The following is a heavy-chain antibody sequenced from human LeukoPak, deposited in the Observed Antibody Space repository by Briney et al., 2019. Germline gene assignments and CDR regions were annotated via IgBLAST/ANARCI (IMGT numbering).Heavy chain of an antibody. CDR1: GFTVSSNY. V-gene: IGHV3-53*01. J-gene: IGHJ4*02. Sequence: GGSLRLSCAASGFTVSSNYMSWVRQAPGKGLEWVSVIYSGGSTYYADSVKGRFTISRDNSKNTLYLQMNSLRAEDTAVYYCARGIVATIDKPYDYWGQGTLVTVSS. CDR2: IYSGGST. D-gene: IGHD5-12*01. CDR3: ARGIVATIDKPYDY.